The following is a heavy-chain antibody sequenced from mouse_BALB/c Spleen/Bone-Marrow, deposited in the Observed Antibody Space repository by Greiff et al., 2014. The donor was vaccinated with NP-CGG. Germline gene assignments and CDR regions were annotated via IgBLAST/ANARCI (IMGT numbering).Heavy chain of an antibody. V-gene: IGHV14-3*02. D-gene: IGHD1-1*01. CDR3: ARGTTVVSYYAMDY. Sequence: EVQLVESGAELVKPGASVKLSCTASGFNIKDTYMHWVKQRPEQGLEWIGRIDPANGYTKFDPKFQGKATITADTSSNTAYLQLSSLTSEDTVVYYCARGTTVVSYYAMDYSGQGTSVTVSS. CDR1: GFNIKDTY. J-gene: IGHJ4*01. CDR2: IDPANGYT.